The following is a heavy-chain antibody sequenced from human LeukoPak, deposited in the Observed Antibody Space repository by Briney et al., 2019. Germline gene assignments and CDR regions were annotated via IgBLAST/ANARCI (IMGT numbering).Heavy chain of an antibody. CDR3: ARELGISY. Sequence: GGSLRLSCAASGFTFSGYWMSWVRQALGKGLEWVANINQDGSAKHYMDSVKGRFTISRDNAKNSLYLQMNSLRVEDTAVYYCARELGISYWGQGTLVTVSS. CDR1: GFTFSGYW. CDR2: INQDGSAK. V-gene: IGHV3-7*04. J-gene: IGHJ4*02. D-gene: IGHD5-24*01.